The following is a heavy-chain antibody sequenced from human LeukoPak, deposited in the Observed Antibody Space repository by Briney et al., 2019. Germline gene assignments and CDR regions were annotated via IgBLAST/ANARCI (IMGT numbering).Heavy chain of an antibody. V-gene: IGHV4-38-2*02. CDR1: GYSISSGYY. J-gene: IGHJ6*03. D-gene: IGHD4-23*01. CDR3: ARGGGNGGGWVGHYYYMDV. CDR2: IYHSGST. Sequence: SETLSLTCTVSGYSISSGYYWGWIRQPPGKGLEWIGSIYHSGSTYYKPSLKSRVTISLDTSKNQFSLKLSSVTAADTAVYYCARGGGNGGGWVGHYYYMDVWGKGTTVTVSS.